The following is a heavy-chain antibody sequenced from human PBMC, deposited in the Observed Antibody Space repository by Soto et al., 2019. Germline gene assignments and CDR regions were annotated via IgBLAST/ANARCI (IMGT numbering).Heavy chain of an antibody. CDR3: ARESPPADY. CDR1: GYSFTSYD. J-gene: IGHJ4*02. V-gene: IGHV1-18*01. CDR2: ISAYNGNT. Sequence: ASVTVSCKASGYSFTSYDINWVRQAPGQGLEWMGWISAYNGNTNYAQKLQGRVTMTTDTSTSTAYMELRSLRSDDTAVYYCARESPPADYWGQGTLVTVSS.